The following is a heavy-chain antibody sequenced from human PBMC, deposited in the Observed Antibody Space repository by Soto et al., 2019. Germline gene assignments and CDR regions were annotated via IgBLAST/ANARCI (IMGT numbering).Heavy chain of an antibody. Sequence: EVQLVESEGGLVKPGGSLRLSCAASGFMFGSHTMTWVRQAPGKGLEWVASISSVSSYIYYADSVKGRFTISRDNAKDSLYLQMDSLRAEDTAVYFCAREVVGPTTNWFDPWGQGTLVTVSS. CDR3: AREVVGPTTNWFDP. CDR2: ISSVSSYI. D-gene: IGHD1-26*01. V-gene: IGHV3-21*06. CDR1: GFMFGSHT. J-gene: IGHJ5*02.